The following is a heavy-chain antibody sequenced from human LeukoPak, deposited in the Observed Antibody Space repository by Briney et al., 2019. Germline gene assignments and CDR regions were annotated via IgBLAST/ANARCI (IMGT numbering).Heavy chain of an antibody. CDR3: ARAPMAITTSAFPDAFDF. D-gene: IGHD5-12*01. J-gene: IGHJ3*01. V-gene: IGHV4-59*02. CDR1: GDSVSGHY. Sequence: SETLSLTCTVSGDSVSGHYWSWIRQTPGGGLEWIGYVSYSGGTNYNPSLKRRVSISLDTSKNQFSLKLSSPAAADPAVYYCARAPMAITTSAFPDAFDFWGQGTMVTVSS. CDR2: VSYSGGT.